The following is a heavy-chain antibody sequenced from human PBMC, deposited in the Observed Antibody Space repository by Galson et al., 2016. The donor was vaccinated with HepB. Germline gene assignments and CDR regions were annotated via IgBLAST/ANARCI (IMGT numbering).Heavy chain of an antibody. J-gene: IGHJ4*02. D-gene: IGHD3-9*01. CDR1: GFSLNTLGVG. Sequence: PALVKPTQTLTLTCTFSGFSLNTLGVGVGLIRQTPGKALEWLAVIYWDDDKRYSPSLKNRLTITKDTSKNQVVLTMTNMDPVDTATYYCAHSQNRHYDDLMGCYKRGTFDHWGQGTLVTVSS. CDR3: AHSQNRHYDDLMGCYKRGTFDH. CDR2: IYWDDDK. V-gene: IGHV2-5*02.